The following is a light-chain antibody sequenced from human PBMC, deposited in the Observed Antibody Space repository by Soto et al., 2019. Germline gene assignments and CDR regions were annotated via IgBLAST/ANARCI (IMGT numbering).Light chain of an antibody. CDR3: AAWDDSLSGVV. J-gene: IGLJ2*01. CDR1: SSNIGSNY. V-gene: IGLV1-47*01. Sequence: QAVVTQPPSASGTPGQRVTISCSGSSSNIGSNYVYWYQQLPGTAPKLLIYRNNQRPSGVPDRFSGSKSGTSASLAISGLRSKDEADYYCAAWDDSLSGVVFGGGTQLTVL. CDR2: RNN.